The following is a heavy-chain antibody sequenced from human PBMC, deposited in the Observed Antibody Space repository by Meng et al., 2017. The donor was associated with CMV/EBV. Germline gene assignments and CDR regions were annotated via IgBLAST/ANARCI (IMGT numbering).Heavy chain of an antibody. CDR3: ARLKLGYCSSTSCYAPYYYYGMDV. Sequence: GSLRLSCAVYGGSFSGYYWSWIRQPPGKGLEWIGEINHSGSTNYNPSLKSRVTISVDTSKNQFSLKLSSVTAADTAVYYCARLKLGYCSSTSCYAPYYYYGMDVWGQGTTDTVSS. CDR2: INHSGST. D-gene: IGHD2-2*01. V-gene: IGHV4-34*01. CDR1: GGSFSGYY. J-gene: IGHJ6*02.